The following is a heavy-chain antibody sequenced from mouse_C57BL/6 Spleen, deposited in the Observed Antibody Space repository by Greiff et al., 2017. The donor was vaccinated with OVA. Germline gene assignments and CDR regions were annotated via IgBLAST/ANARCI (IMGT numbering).Heavy chain of an antibody. CDR2: IYPGDGDT. Sequence: VQRVESGPELVKPGASVKISCKASGYAFSSSWMNWVKQRPGKGLEWIGRIYPGDGDTNYNGKFKGKATLTADKSSSTAYMQLSSLTSEDSAVYFCARMGLLLDYWGQGTTLTVSS. J-gene: IGHJ2*01. CDR1: GYAFSSSW. CDR3: ARMGLLLDY. V-gene: IGHV1-82*01. D-gene: IGHD2-3*01.